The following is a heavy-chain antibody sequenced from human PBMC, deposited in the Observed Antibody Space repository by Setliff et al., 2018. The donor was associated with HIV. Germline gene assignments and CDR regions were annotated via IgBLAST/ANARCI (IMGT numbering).Heavy chain of an antibody. Sequence: GASVKVSCKASGDTFTRFHIHWARQAPGQGLEWMGIINPSGDSANYAQKFQGRATMTRDTSTSTVYMEVSSLRSEDTAVYYCARIVRPSYYYYYYMDVWGKGTTVTVSS. CDR3: ARIVRPSYYYYYYMDV. J-gene: IGHJ6*03. CDR1: GDTFTRFH. CDR2: INPSGDSA. D-gene: IGHD3-10*02. V-gene: IGHV1-46*01.